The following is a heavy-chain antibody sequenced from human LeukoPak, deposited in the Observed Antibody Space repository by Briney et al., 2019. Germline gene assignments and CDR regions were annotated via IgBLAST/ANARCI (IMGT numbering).Heavy chain of an antibody. V-gene: IGHV5-51*01. CDR3: ARGPKHSSRGFDY. Sequence: GESLKISCKGFGYSFTSYWIGWVRQMPGKGLEWMGIIYPGDSDTRYSPSFQGQVTISADKSISTAYLQWSSLKASDTAMYYCARGPKHSSRGFDYWGQGTLVTVSS. D-gene: IGHD6-13*01. J-gene: IGHJ4*02. CDR2: IYPGDSDT. CDR1: GYSFTSYW.